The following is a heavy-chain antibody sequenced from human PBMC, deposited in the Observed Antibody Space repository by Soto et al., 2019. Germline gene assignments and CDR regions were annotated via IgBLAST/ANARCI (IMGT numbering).Heavy chain of an antibody. D-gene: IGHD6-13*01. CDR2: ISGSGGST. CDR1: GFTFSSYA. V-gene: IGHV3-23*01. J-gene: IGHJ4*02. Sequence: LRLSCAASGFTFSSYAMSWVRQAPGKGLEWVSAISGSGGSTYYADSVKGRFTISRDNSKNTLYLQMNSLRAEDTAVYYCAKRAHPGYSSSWVYFDYWGQGTLVTVSS. CDR3: AKRAHPGYSSSWVYFDY.